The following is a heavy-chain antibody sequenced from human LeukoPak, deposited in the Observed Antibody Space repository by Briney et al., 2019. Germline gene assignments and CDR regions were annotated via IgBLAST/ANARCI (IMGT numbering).Heavy chain of an antibody. D-gene: IGHD3-10*01. CDR2: ISSSSSYI. CDR3: ARPLVRGVIFYGMDV. J-gene: IGHJ6*02. V-gene: IGHV3-21*01. CDR1: GFTFSSYS. Sequence: GGSLRLSCAASGFTFSSYSMNWVRQAPGKGLEWVSSISSSSSYIYYADSVKGRFTISRDNAKNSLHLQMNRLRAEDTAVYYCARPLVRGVIFYGMDVWGQGTTVTVSS.